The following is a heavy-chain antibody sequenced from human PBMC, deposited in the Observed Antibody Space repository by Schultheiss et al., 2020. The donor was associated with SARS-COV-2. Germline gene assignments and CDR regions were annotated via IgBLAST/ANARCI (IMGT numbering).Heavy chain of an antibody. Sequence: GGSLRLSCAASGFTVSSNYMSWVRQAPGKGLEWVSVIYSGASTYYADSVKGRFTISRDNSKNTLYLQMNSLRAGDTAVYYCARARTGGRLGGAFDIWGQGTMVTVSS. J-gene: IGHJ3*02. CDR2: IYSGAST. V-gene: IGHV3-53*01. CDR1: GFTVSSNY. CDR3: ARARTGGRLGGAFDI. D-gene: IGHD7-27*01.